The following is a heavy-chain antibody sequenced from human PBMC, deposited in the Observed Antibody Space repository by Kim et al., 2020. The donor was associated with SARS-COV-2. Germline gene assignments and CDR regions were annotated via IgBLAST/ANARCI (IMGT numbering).Heavy chain of an antibody. CDR2: IIPIFGTA. CDR1: GGTFSSYA. D-gene: IGHD3-9*01. V-gene: IGHV1-69*13. Sequence: SVKVSCKASGGTFSSYAISWVRQAPGQGLEWMGGIIPIFGTANYAQKFQGRVTITADESTSTAYMELSSLRSEDTAVYYCARGRGLVIILKAYYYYGMDVWGQGTTVTVSS. CDR3: ARGRGLVIILKAYYYYGMDV. J-gene: IGHJ6*02.